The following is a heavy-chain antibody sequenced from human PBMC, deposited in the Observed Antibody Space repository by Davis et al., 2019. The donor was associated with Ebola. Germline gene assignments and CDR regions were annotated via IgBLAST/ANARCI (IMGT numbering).Heavy chain of an antibody. CDR3: TRDRAYKCFDL. CDR1: GFTFSNYW. Sequence: GESLKISCAASGFTFSNYWMHWVRQAPGKGLVWVSRINSDGSSTNYADSVKGRFTISRDNAKKSLYLQMNSLRVEDTAIYYCTRDRAYKCFDLWGQGTLVTVSS. J-gene: IGHJ5*02. CDR2: INSDGSST. V-gene: IGHV3-74*01.